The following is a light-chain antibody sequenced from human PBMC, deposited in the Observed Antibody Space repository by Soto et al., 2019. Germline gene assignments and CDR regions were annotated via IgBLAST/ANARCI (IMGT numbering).Light chain of an antibody. J-gene: IGKJ1*01. Sequence: EIVLTQSPATLSLSPGEGATLSCRASQSVRSYLAWYQQKPGQAPRLLIYDTSNWATGIPARFSGSGSGTEFTLSIGSLQSEDFAVYYCQQYNDWPPTFGQGTKVDIK. CDR2: DTS. CDR1: QSVRSY. CDR3: QQYNDWPPT. V-gene: IGKV3-11*01.